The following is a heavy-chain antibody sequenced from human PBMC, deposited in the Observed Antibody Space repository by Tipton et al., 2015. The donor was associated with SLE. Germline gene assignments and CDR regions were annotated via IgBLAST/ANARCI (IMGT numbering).Heavy chain of an antibody. V-gene: IGHV3-30*02. Sequence: GSLRLSCAASGFTFSSYGMHWVRQAPGKGLEWVAFIRYDGSNKYYADSVKGRFTISRDNSKNTLYLQMNSLRAEDTAVYYCARVKIAARRGGYWYFDLWGRGTLVTVSS. J-gene: IGHJ2*01. CDR3: ARVKIAARRGGYWYFDL. CDR1: GFTFSSYG. CDR2: IRYDGSNK. D-gene: IGHD6-6*01.